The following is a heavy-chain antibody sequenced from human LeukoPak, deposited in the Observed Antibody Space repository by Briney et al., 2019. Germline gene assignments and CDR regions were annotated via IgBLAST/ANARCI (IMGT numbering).Heavy chain of an antibody. CDR2: IYYSGST. J-gene: IGHJ4*02. CDR3: ATLSSPQSY. D-gene: IGHD6-19*01. V-gene: IGHV4-39*07. Sequence: SETLSLTCTVSGGSISSSSYYWGWIRQPPGKGLEWIGSIYYSGSTYYNPSLKSRVTISVDTSKNQFSLKLSSVTAADTAVYYCATLSSPQSYWGQGTLVTVSS. CDR1: GGSISSSSYY.